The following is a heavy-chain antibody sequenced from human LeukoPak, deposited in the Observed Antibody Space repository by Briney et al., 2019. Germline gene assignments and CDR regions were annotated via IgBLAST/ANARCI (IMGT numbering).Heavy chain of an antibody. J-gene: IGHJ5*02. CDR1: RYTFTSYY. D-gene: IGHD2/OR15-2a*01. V-gene: IGHV1-46*01. CDR3: ARALNSPWFDP. Sequence: ASVKVSYKASRYTFTSYYMHWVRQAPGQGLEWMVIINPSGGSTSYAQKFQGRVTMTRDTSTSTVYMELSSLRSEDTAVYYCARALNSPWFDPWGQGTLVTVSS. CDR2: INPSGGST.